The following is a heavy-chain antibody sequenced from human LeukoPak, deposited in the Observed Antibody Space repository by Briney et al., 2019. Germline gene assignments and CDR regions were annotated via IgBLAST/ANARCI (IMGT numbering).Heavy chain of an antibody. V-gene: IGHV5-51*01. Sequence: GESLKISCEASGYSFTSYWIHWVRQMPGKGLEWMGIIFPGDSETRYSPSFQGQVSISADKSITTAYLQWSSLKASDTATYYCATNRRGFGEGLDVWGQGTTGTVSS. CDR3: ATNRRGFGEGLDV. D-gene: IGHD3-10*01. CDR1: GYSFTSYW. CDR2: IFPGDSET. J-gene: IGHJ6*02.